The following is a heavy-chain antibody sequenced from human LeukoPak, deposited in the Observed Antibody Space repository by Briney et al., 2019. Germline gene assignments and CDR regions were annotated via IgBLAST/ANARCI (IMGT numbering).Heavy chain of an antibody. J-gene: IGHJ4*02. CDR2: ISYDGSNK. D-gene: IGHD2-15*01. Sequence: PGRSLRLSCAASGFTFSSYAMHWVRQAPGKGLEWMAVISYDGSNKYYADSVKGRFTISRDNSKNTLYLQMNSLRAEDTAVYYCARDVVVAATLSPSDYWGQGTLVTVSS. CDR1: GFTFSSYA. CDR3: ARDVVVAATLSPSDY. V-gene: IGHV3-30*04.